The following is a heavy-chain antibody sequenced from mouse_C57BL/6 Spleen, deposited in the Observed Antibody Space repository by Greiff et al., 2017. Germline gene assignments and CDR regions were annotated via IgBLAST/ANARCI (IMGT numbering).Heavy chain of an antibody. J-gene: IGHJ4*01. V-gene: IGHV1-80*01. CDR3: ARYYGSSYDYYAMDY. D-gene: IGHD1-1*01. CDR1: GYAFSSYW. CDR2: IYPGDGDT. Sequence: VKLQESGAELVKPGASVKISCKASGYAFSSYWMNWVKQRPGKGLEWIGQIYPGDGDTNYNGKFKGKATLTADKSSSTAYMQLSSLTSEDSAVYFCARYYGSSYDYYAMDYWGQGTSVTVSS.